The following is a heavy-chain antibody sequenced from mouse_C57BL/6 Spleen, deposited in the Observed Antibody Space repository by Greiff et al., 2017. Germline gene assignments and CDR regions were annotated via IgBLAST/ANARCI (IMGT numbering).Heavy chain of an antibody. CDR2: INPGSGGT. Sequence: VQGVESGAELVRPGTSVKVSCKASGYAFTNYLIEWVKQRPGQGLEWIGVINPGSGGTNYNEKFKGKATLTADKSSSTAYMQLSSLTSEDSAVYFCAREGDYDVGYFDYWGQGTTLTVSS. CDR3: AREGDYDVGYFDY. V-gene: IGHV1-54*01. J-gene: IGHJ2*01. D-gene: IGHD2-4*01. CDR1: GYAFTNYL.